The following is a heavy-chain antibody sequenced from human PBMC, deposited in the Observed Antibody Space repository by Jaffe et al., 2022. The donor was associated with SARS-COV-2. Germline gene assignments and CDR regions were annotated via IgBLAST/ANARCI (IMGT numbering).Heavy chain of an antibody. CDR3: AKISGSSGWYFQPTHFDY. CDR1: GFTFSSYA. CDR2: ISGSGGST. J-gene: IGHJ4*02. D-gene: IGHD6-19*01. V-gene: IGHV3-23*01. Sequence: EVQLLESGGGLVQPGGSLRLSCAASGFTFSSYAMSWVRQAPGKGLEWVSAISGSGGSTYYADSVKGRFTISRDNSKNTLYLQMNSLRAEDTAVYYCAKISGSSGWYFQPTHFDYWGQGTLVTVSS.